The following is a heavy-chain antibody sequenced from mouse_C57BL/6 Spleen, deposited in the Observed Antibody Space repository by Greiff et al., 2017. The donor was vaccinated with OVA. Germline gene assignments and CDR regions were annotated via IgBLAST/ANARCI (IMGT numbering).Heavy chain of an antibody. D-gene: IGHD6-5*01. Sequence: VHLVESGAELVRPGASVTLSCKASGYTFTDYEMHWVKQTPVHGLEWIGAIDPETGGTAYNQKFKGKAILTADKSSSTAYMELRSLTSEDSAVYYCTRSYVYAMDYWGQGTSVTISS. CDR2: IDPETGGT. J-gene: IGHJ4*01. CDR3: TRSYVYAMDY. CDR1: GYTFTDYE. V-gene: IGHV1-15*01.